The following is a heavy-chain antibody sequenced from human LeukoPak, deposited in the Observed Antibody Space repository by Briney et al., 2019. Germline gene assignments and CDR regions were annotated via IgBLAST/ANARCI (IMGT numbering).Heavy chain of an antibody. Sequence: SETLSLTCAVYGGSFSGYYWSWIRQPPGKGLEWIGEINHSGSTNYNPSLKSRVTISVDTSKNQFSLKLSSVTAADTAVYYCARDDPFGELSAYGMDVWGKGTTVTVSS. J-gene: IGHJ6*04. D-gene: IGHD3-10*01. CDR2: INHSGST. CDR3: ARDDPFGELSAYGMDV. CDR1: GGSFSGYY. V-gene: IGHV4-34*01.